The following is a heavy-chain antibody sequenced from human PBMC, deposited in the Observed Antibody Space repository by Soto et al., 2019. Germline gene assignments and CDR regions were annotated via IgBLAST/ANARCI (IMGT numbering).Heavy chain of an antibody. D-gene: IGHD1-1*01. V-gene: IGHV3-33*01. Sequence: GGSLRLSCAASGFTVSGYGMHWVRQAPGKGLEWVAVIWYDGSKEYYADSVKGRFTISGDSSKNTLYLQMNSLRDEDTAVYYCARDRNNHFDYWGQGTPVTVSS. CDR1: GFTVSGYG. CDR2: IWYDGSKE. CDR3: ARDRNNHFDY. J-gene: IGHJ4*02.